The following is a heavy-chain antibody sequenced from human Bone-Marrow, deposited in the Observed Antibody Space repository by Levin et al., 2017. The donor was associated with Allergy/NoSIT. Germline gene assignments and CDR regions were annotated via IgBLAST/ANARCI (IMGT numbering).Heavy chain of an antibody. D-gene: IGHD5-12*01. V-gene: IGHV1-2*02. CDR1: GYTFTGYY. Sequence: GESLKISCKASGYTFTGYYMHWVRQAPGQGLEWMGWINPNSGGTNYAQKFQGRVTMTRDTSISTAYMELSRLRSDDTAVYYCARGGYSGYVFDAFDIWGQGTMVTVSS. CDR3: ARGGYSGYVFDAFDI. CDR2: INPNSGGT. J-gene: IGHJ3*02.